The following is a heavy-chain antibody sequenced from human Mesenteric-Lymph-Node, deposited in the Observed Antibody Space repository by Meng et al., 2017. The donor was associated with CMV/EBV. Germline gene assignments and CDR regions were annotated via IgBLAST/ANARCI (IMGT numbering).Heavy chain of an antibody. Sequence: QVQLVQSGAEVKKPGASVNVSCRASGYSFIASYMHWVRQAPGQGLEXMGWIDPKSGGTHYAQNFQGRVTMTRDTSINTAYMELSSLRSDDTAVYYCARDVESWGQGILVTVSS. J-gene: IGHJ5*02. V-gene: IGHV1-2*02. D-gene: IGHD1-1*01. CDR3: ARDVES. CDR1: GYSFIASY. CDR2: IDPKSGGT.